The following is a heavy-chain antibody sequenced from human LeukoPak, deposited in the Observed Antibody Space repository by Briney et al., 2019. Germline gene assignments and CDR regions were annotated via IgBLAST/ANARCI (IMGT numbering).Heavy chain of an antibody. V-gene: IGHV3-64*01. CDR2: ISSNGGST. D-gene: IGHD3-22*01. J-gene: IGHJ4*02. CDR1: RFTFSSYT. CDR3: ARWRHSSGYYYDD. Sequence: PGGSLRLSCAASRFTFSSYTMHWVRQAPGKGLEYVSAISSNGGSTYYANSVKGRFTISRDNSKNTLYLQMGSLRAEDMAVYYCARWRHSSGYYYDDWGQGTLVTVSS.